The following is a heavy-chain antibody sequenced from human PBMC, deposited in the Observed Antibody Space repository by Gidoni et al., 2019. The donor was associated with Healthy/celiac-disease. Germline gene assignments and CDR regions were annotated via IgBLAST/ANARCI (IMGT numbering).Heavy chain of an antibody. CDR3: ARDMITMIVVVPMGDAFDI. D-gene: IGHD3-22*01. CDR1: GSTFTSYG. J-gene: IGHJ3*02. CDR2: ISAYNGNT. V-gene: IGHV1-18*04. Sequence: QVQLVQSGAEVKKPGASVKVSCKASGSTFTSYGISRVRQAPGQGLEWMGWISAYNGNTNYAQKLQGRVTMTTDTSTSTAYMELRSLRSDDTAVYYCARDMITMIVVVPMGDAFDIWGQGTMVTVSS.